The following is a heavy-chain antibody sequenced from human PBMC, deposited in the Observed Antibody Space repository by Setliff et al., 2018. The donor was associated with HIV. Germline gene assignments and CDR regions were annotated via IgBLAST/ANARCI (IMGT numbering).Heavy chain of an antibody. J-gene: IGHJ4*02. Sequence: RASVKVSCKASGYSFTNYYMNWVRQAPGQGLEWMGAIIPSGGSTGYAEKFQARDTLTRDTSTSTVYMELSGLREEDTAVYYCARDGASGSGYYWADYWGQGTLVTVSS. D-gene: IGHD3-3*01. CDR1: GYSFTNYY. V-gene: IGHV1-46*01. CDR2: IIPSGGST. CDR3: ARDGASGSGYYWADY.